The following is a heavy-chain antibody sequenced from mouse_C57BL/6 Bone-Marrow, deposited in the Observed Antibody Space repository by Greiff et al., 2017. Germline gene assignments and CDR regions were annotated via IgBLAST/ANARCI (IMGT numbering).Heavy chain of an antibody. CDR1: GYTFTSYG. CDR3: ARGYSNYLAWFAY. D-gene: IGHD2-5*01. Sequence: QVQLQQSGAELARPGASVKLSCKASGYTFTSYGISWVKQRTGQGLEWIGDIYPRSGNTYYNEKFKGKATLTADKSSSTAYMELRSLTSEDSAVYFCARGYSNYLAWFAYWGQGTLVTVSA. V-gene: IGHV1-81*01. CDR2: IYPRSGNT. J-gene: IGHJ3*01.